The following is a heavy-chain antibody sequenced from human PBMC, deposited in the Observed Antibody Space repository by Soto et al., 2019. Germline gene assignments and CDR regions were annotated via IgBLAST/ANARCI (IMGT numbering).Heavy chain of an antibody. V-gene: IGHV3-9*01. CDR3: AKDIMRSSWYYFDY. CDR1: GFTFDDYA. Sequence: GGSLRLSCSASGFTFDDYAMHWVRQAPGKGLEWVSGISWNSGSIGYADSVKGRFTISRDNAKNSLYLQMNSLRAEDTALYYCAKDIMRSSWYYFDYWGQGTLVTVSS. D-gene: IGHD6-13*01. CDR2: ISWNSGSI. J-gene: IGHJ4*02.